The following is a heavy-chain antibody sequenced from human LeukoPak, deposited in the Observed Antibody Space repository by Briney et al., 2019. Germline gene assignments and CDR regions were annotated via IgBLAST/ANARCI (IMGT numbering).Heavy chain of an antibody. V-gene: IGHV3-53*01. CDR1: GFTVSDNY. CDR3: ARDRGTFMDV. J-gene: IGHJ6*02. Sequence: PGWSLRLSCAASGFTVSDNYMTWVRQAPGKGLEWVSSIYSAGATHYAESVKGRFTISRDNSKNTLYLQMNSLRAEDTAVYYCARDRGTFMDVWGQGTTVTVSS. CDR2: IYSAGAT. D-gene: IGHD2-15*01.